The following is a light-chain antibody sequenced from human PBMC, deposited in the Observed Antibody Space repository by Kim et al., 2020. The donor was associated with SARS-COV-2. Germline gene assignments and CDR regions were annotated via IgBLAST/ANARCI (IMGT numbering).Light chain of an antibody. J-gene: IGKJ5*01. V-gene: IGKV1D-16*01. CDR1: QDISRW. CDR2: TAT. CDR3: QQYESYPIT. Sequence: DIQMTQSPSSLSASVGDRVTITCRASQDISRWLAWNQQKPGTAPKSLIYTATRLESGVPSRFSGSGSGTYFTLTISSLQPEDFATYYCQQYESYPITFGQGTRLEIK.